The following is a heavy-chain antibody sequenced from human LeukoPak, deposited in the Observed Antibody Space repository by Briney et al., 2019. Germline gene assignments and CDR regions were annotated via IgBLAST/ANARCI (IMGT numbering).Heavy chain of an antibody. J-gene: IGHJ5*02. Sequence: GGSLRLSCAASGFTFSSYGMHWVRQAPGKGLEWVAVISYDGSNKYYADSVKGRFTISRDNSKNTLYLQMNSLRAEDTAVYYCARGRNWFDPWGQGTLVTVSS. CDR2: ISYDGSNK. V-gene: IGHV3-30*03. CDR1: GFTFSSYG. CDR3: ARGRNWFDP.